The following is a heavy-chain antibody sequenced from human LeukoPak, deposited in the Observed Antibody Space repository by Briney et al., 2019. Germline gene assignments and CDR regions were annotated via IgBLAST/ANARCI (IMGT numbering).Heavy chain of an antibody. V-gene: IGHV3-30*18. J-gene: IGHJ4*02. Sequence: PGGSLRLSCAGSGFSFSSHGMHWVRQAPGKGLEWVAVISYDGSNKYYADSVKGRFTISRDNSKNTLYLQMNSLRAEDTAVYHCVKDGRSYSSGWPPFDYWGQGALVTVSS. CDR2: ISYDGSNK. CDR3: VKDGRSYSSGWPPFDY. D-gene: IGHD6-19*01. CDR1: GFSFSSHG.